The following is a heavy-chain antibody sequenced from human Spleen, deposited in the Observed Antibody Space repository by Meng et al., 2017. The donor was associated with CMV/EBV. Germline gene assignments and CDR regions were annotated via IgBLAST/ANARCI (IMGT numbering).Heavy chain of an antibody. CDR1: GGSISSYY. CDR3: AREVWFGEPPDY. CDR2: IYTSGST. V-gene: IGHV4-4*07. Sequence: QLRGSGPVLGEPSETLALTGTVSGGSISSYYWSWIRQPAGKGLEWIGRIYTSGSTNYNPSLKSRVTMSVDTSKNQFSLKLSSVTAADTAVYYCAREVWFGEPPDYWGQGTLVTVSS. D-gene: IGHD3-10*01. J-gene: IGHJ4*02.